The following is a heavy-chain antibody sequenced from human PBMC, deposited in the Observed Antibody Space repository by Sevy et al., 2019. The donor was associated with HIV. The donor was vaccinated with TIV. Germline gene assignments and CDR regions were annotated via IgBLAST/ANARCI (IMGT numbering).Heavy chain of an antibody. CDR2: IKQDGSEK. CDR3: AAGYTSGYLTY. J-gene: IGHJ4*02. CDR1: GFTFSSYW. Sequence: GGSLRLSCAASGFTFSSYWMTWVRQAPGKGLEWVANIKQDGSEKYYVDSVKGRFTISRDNAKNSLYLQMNSLRAEDTAIYYCAAGYTSGYLTYWGQGTLATVSS. D-gene: IGHD6-19*01. V-gene: IGHV3-7*01.